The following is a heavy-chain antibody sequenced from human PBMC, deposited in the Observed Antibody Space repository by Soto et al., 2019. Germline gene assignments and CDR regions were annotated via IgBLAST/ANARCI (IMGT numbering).Heavy chain of an antibody. CDR3: AKLLATSESGY. CDR2: ISSNGGST. V-gene: IGHV3-23*01. D-gene: IGHD6-13*01. Sequence: PGGSLRLSCAVFGFTFSTYAMIWVRQGPGKGLEWVSAISSNGGSTFYADSVKGRFTISRDNSKNTLYLQMSSLRVEDTAVYYCAKLLATSESGYWGQGTPVTV. CDR1: GFTFSTYA. J-gene: IGHJ4*02.